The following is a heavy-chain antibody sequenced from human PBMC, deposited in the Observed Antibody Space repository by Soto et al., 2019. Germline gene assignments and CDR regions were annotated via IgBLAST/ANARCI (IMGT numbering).Heavy chain of an antibody. CDR1: GGTFSSYA. Sequence: SVKVSCKASGGTFSSYAISWVRQAPGQGLEWMGGIIPIFGTANYAQKFQGRVTITADESTSTAYMKLSSLRSEDTAVYYCARDNPNYYYDRSLGYWGQGTLVTVSS. D-gene: IGHD3-22*01. CDR2: IIPIFGTA. J-gene: IGHJ4*02. V-gene: IGHV1-69*13. CDR3: ARDNPNYYYDRSLGY.